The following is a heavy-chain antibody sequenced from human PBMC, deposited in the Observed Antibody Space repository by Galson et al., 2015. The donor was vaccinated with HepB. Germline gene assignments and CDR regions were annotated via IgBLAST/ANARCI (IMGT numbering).Heavy chain of an antibody. D-gene: IGHD3-9*01. V-gene: IGHV3-66*02. CDR3: ARDLRYYDPLNGYYIPNGAMDV. CDR1: GFNVSSNY. CDR2: FYSGGST. Sequence: TLRLSCAASGFNVSSNYMSWVRQAPGKGLEWVSVFYSGGSTYHADFVKGRFSISRDNSKNTLYLQMNSLRPEDTAVYYCARDLRYYDPLNGYYIPNGAMDVWGQGTTVTVSS. J-gene: IGHJ6*02.